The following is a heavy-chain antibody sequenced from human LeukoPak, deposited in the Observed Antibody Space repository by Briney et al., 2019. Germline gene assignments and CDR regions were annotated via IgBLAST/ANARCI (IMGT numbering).Heavy chain of an antibody. CDR1: GFTFSNNA. J-gene: IGHJ2*01. D-gene: IGHD1-26*01. V-gene: IGHV3-23*01. Sequence: GGSLRLSCAASGFTFSNNAMSWVRQAPGKGLEWVSATSTSGGSAYYADSVKGRFTISRDNSKNTLYLQMDSLRAEDTAIYYCAKDRTVGASYWYFDLWGRGTLVTVSS. CDR3: AKDRTVGASYWYFDL. CDR2: TSTSGGSA.